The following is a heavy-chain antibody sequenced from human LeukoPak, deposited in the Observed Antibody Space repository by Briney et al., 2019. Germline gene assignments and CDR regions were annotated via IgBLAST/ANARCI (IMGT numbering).Heavy chain of an antibody. D-gene: IGHD5-18*01. Sequence: SETLSLTCTVSGGSISSGSYYWSWIRQPAGKGLEWIGRIYTSGSTNYNPSLKSRVTISVDTSKNQFSLKLSSVTAADTAVYYCARTDGKQLPPRFWGQGTLVTVPS. V-gene: IGHV4-61*02. CDR2: IYTSGST. CDR1: GGSISSGSYY. J-gene: IGHJ4*02. CDR3: ARTDGKQLPPRF.